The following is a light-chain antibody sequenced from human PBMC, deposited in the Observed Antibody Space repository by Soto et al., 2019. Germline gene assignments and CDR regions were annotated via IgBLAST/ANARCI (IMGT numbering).Light chain of an antibody. CDR3: QPYNNWPLT. CDR1: QGIGDT. CDR2: DTS. Sequence: EVVMRQSPATLSVSPGEVATLSSRASQGIGDTFAWYQHKPGQTPRLLIYDTSTRATGVPTRFSGSRSGAEFSLTITSLQSEDFAVYYCQPYNNWPLTLGGGTKV. V-gene: IGKV3-15*01. J-gene: IGKJ4*01.